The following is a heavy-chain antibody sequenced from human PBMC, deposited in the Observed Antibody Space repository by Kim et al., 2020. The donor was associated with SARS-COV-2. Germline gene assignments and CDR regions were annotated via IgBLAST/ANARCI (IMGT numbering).Heavy chain of an antibody. V-gene: IGHV3-21*01. D-gene: IGHD2-8*01. CDR3: ARDWCTNGVCSLYYYYGMDV. J-gene: IGHJ6*02. CDR1: GFTFSSYS. Sequence: GGSLRLSCAASGFTFSSYSMNWVRQAPGKGLEWVSSISSSSSYIYYADSVKGRFTISRDNAKNSLYLQMNSLRAEDTAVYYCARDWCTNGVCSLYYYYGMDVWGQGTTVTVSS. CDR2: ISSSSSYI.